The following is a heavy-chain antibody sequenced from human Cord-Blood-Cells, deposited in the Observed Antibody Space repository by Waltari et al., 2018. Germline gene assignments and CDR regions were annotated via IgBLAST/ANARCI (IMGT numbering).Heavy chain of an antibody. Sequence: VQLQESGPGLVKPSETLSLTCTVSGGSISSYYWSCILQPAGKGLAWIGRIYTSGSTNYNPALKSRVTMSVDTSKNQFSLKLSSVTAADTAVYYCARAPRGYSGYTFDIWGQGTMVTVSS. CDR2: IYTSGST. V-gene: IGHV4-4*07. J-gene: IGHJ3*02. CDR1: GGSISSYY. D-gene: IGHD5-12*01. CDR3: ARAPRGYSGYTFDI.